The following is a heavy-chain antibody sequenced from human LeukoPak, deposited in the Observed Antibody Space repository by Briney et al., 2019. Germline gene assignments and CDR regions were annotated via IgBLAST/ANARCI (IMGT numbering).Heavy chain of an antibody. V-gene: IGHV3-30-3*01. Sequence: GGSLRLSCAASGFTFSSYAMHWVRQAPGKGLEWVAVISYDGSNKYYADSVKGRFTISRDNSKNTLYLQMNSLRAEDTALYYCAKVRTVGCSSTSCYYDYWGQGTLVTVSS. CDR1: GFTFSSYA. CDR2: ISYDGSNK. CDR3: AKVRTVGCSSTSCYYDY. J-gene: IGHJ4*02. D-gene: IGHD2-2*01.